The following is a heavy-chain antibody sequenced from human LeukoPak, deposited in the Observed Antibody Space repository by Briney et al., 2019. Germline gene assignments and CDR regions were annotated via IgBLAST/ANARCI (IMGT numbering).Heavy chain of an antibody. CDR2: ISGSGGST. CDR1: GFTFSSYG. V-gene: IGHV3-23*01. J-gene: IGHJ4*02. Sequence: GGSLRLSCAASGFTFSSYGMSWVRQAPGKGLEWVSGISGSGGSTYYADSVKGRFTISRDNSKNTLYLQMNSLRAEDTAVYYCAKGRVRQLDPFDYWGQGTLVTVSS. D-gene: IGHD6-6*01. CDR3: AKGRVRQLDPFDY.